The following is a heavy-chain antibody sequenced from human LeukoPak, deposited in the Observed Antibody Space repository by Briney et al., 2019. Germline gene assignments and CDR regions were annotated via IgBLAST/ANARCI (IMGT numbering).Heavy chain of an antibody. J-gene: IGHJ4*02. CDR2: IYYSGST. CDR3: ARGGPRFFGVVIGNTFDY. D-gene: IGHD3-3*01. Sequence: PSETLSLTCAVSGGFISSYYWTWIRQPPGKGLEWIGYIYYSGSTNYNPSLNSRVTILVDTSKNQFSLKLSSVTAADTAVYYCARGGPRFFGVVIGNTFDYWGQGTLVTVSS. CDR1: GGFISSYY. V-gene: IGHV4-59*12.